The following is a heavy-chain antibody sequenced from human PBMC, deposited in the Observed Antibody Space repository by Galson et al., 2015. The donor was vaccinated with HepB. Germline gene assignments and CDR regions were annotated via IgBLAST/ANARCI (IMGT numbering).Heavy chain of an antibody. D-gene: IGHD1-1*01. CDR1: GGSISTADSH. CDR2: IAYHGGT. CDR3: VRVRTGTSCYDF. V-gene: IGHV4-30-4*01. Sequence: TLSLTCTVSGGSISTADSHWSWIRQPPGKGLEWIGYIAYHGGTSYNPSLRSRTTISTDTSKNQYSLRLNFVTAADTAVYYCVRVRTGTSCYDFWGQGTLVTVSS. J-gene: IGHJ4*02.